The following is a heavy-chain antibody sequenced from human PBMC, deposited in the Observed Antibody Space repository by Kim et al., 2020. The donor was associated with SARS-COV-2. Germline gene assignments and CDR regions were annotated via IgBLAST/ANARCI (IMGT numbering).Heavy chain of an antibody. J-gene: IGHJ4*02. CDR3: ARAVRVVAATGFDY. Sequence: AQKFQGRVTITADESTSTDYMELSSLRSEDTAVYYCARAVRVVAATGFDYWGQGTMVTVSS. D-gene: IGHD2-15*01. V-gene: IGHV1-69*01.